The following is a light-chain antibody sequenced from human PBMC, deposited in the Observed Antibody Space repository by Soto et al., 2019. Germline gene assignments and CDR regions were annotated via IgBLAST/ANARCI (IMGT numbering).Light chain of an antibody. CDR1: QSVSNNY. J-gene: IGKJ1*01. CDR2: GAS. Sequence: EIVLTQSPGTLSLSPGERATLSCRASQSVSNNYLAWYQQKPGQAPRRLIFGASGRATGIPDRFSGSGSGTELTLTISRLEPEDFAVYYCQQYGTSPTFGQGTKVEIK. V-gene: IGKV3-20*01. CDR3: QQYGTSPT.